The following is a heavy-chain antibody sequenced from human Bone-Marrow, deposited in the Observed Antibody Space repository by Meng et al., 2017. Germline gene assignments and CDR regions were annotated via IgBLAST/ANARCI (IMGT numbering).Heavy chain of an antibody. J-gene: IGHJ5*02. CDR2: ISYDGSNK. Sequence: RLWGSGGGVVQQCRCLRLPCAASGFTLSSYAMPWVPPAPGKGLGWGAGISYDGSNKYYADSVKGRFTISRDNSKNTLYLQMNSLRAEDSAIYYCAKDWGRNDWYNWFDPWGQGTLVTVSS. D-gene: IGHD3-16*01. CDR3: AKDWGRNDWYNWFDP. V-gene: IGHV3-30*01. CDR1: GFTLSSYA.